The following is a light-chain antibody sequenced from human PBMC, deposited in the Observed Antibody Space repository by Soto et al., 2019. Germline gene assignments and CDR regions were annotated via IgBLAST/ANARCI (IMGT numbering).Light chain of an antibody. V-gene: IGKV3-15*01. CDR3: QQYNNWPPYT. Sequence: EIVMTQSPATLSVSPGERATLSCRASQSVSSNLAWYQQKPGQAPRLLIYGASTRATGSPARFSGRGSGTEFTLTISSLQSKDFAVYYCQQYNNWPPYTLGQGTKLEIK. CDR1: QSVSSN. CDR2: GAS. J-gene: IGKJ2*01.